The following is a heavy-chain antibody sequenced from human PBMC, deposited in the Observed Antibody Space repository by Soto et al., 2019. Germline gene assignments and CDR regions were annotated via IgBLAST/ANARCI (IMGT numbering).Heavy chain of an antibody. CDR2: IYTSGSA. J-gene: IGHJ6*01. CDR1: GGSISSYY. D-gene: IGHD1-26*01. V-gene: IGHV4-4*07. Sequence: PSETLSLTCTVSGGSISSYYWSLIRQPAGKGLECIWRIYTSGSANYNHSLKSRVTMSVYTSKNQFSLKLSSVTAADPAVYYCARFHGPPGVGRYYYGMEVWGQGTTVTVSS. CDR3: ARFHGPPGVGRYYYGMEV.